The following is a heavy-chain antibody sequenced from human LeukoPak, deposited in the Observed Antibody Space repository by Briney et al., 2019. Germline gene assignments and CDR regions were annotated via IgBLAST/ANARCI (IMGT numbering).Heavy chain of an antibody. Sequence: GGSLRLSCAASGFTFSSYGMHWVRQAPGKGLEWVAFIRYDGSNKYYADSVKGRFTISRDNSKNTLYLQMNSLRAEDTAVYYCAKDGTWTYCGGDCNYWGQGTLVTVSS. V-gene: IGHV3-30*02. D-gene: IGHD2-21*01. J-gene: IGHJ4*01. CDR2: IRYDGSNK. CDR1: GFTFSSYG. CDR3: AKDGTWTYCGGDCNY.